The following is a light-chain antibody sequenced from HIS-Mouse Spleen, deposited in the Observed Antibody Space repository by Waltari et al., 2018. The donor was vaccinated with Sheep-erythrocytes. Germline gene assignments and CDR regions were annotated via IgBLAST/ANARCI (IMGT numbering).Light chain of an antibody. J-gene: IGKJ1*01. CDR3: MQALQTPWT. Sequence: DIVMTQSPLSLPVTPGEPASISCRSSQSLLHSNGYNYLDWYLQKPGQSPQLLIYLGSNRASGVPDRLSGSGSGTDFALKISRVEAEYVGVYYCMQALQTPWTFGQGTKVEIK. V-gene: IGKV2-28*01. CDR2: LGS. CDR1: QSLLHSNGYNY.